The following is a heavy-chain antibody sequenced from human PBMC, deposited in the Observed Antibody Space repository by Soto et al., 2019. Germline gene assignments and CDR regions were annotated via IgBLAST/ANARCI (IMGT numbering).Heavy chain of an antibody. J-gene: IGHJ4*02. CDR3: AKDQGGGPLRYYDYIWGSYRPGCFDY. Sequence: GGSLRLSCAASGFTFSSYSMNWVRQAPGKGLEWVSSISGSSGSIYYADSVKGRFTISRDNAKNSLYLQMNSLRAEDTAVYYCAKDQGGGPLRYYDYIWGSYRPGCFDYWGQGTLVTVSS. V-gene: IGHV3-21*04. CDR2: ISGSSGSI. CDR1: GFTFSSYS. D-gene: IGHD3-16*02.